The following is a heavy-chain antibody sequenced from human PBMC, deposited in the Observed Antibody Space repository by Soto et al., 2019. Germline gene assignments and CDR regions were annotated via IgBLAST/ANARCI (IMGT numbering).Heavy chain of an antibody. CDR3: ARGQYSSSSFDY. Sequence: SETLSLTCAVYGGSFSGYYWSWIRQPPGKGLEWIGEINHSGSTNYNPSLKSRVTISVDTSKNQFSLKLSSVTAADTAVYYCARGQYSSSSFDYWGQGTLVTVSS. CDR1: GGSFSGYY. V-gene: IGHV4-34*01. CDR2: INHSGST. D-gene: IGHD6-6*01. J-gene: IGHJ4*02.